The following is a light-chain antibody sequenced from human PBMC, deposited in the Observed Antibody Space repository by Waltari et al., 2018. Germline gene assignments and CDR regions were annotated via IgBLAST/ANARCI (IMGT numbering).Light chain of an antibody. J-gene: IGKJ1*01. V-gene: IGKV3-15*01. Sequence: ETVMTQSPPSLSVSPGERVTLSCRASQSIGTNVVWYQQKPGQPPKVLIYGASTRGTGVPARFSGSGSGTEFTLTITSLQSEDFAVYFCQHYNYWPPWAFGQGTKVGIK. CDR2: GAS. CDR3: QHYNYWPPWA. CDR1: QSIGTN.